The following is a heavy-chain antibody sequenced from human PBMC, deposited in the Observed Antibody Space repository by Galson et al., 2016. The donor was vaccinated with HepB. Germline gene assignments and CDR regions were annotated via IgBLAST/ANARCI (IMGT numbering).Heavy chain of an antibody. CDR1: GASISGSTYY. J-gene: IGHJ6*02. CDR3: ARPRLPHYCYGMDV. CDR2: SYVGGST. Sequence: LSLTCTVSGASISGSTYYWGWLRQPPGKGLEWIASSYVGGSTSSDTSIRSRLTLSFDPSKNHFPLRLSSVTAADTAVYYCARPRLPHYCYGMDVWGQGTTVTVSS. V-gene: IGHV4-39*02.